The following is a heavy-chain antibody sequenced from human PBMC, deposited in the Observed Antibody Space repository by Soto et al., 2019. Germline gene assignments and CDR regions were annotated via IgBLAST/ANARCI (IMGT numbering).Heavy chain of an antibody. CDR1: GCSISRGSYY. D-gene: IGHD5-18*01. J-gene: IGHJ6*02. CDR2: IYYSGST. Sequence: SRSRTCSISGCSISRGSYYWSWIRQHPGKGLEWIGYIYYSGSTHYNPSLKSRVTISVDTSKNQFSLKLSSVTAADTAVYYCARGLSGYSYGRHYYGMDVWGQGTTVIVS. CDR3: ARGLSGYSYGRHYYGMDV. V-gene: IGHV4-31*03.